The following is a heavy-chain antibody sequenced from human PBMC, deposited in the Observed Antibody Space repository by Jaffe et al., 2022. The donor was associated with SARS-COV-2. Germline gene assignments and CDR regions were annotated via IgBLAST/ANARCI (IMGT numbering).Heavy chain of an antibody. J-gene: IGHJ4*02. CDR2: IYPGDSDT. CDR1: GYIFTNYW. Sequence: EVQLVQSGAEVKKPGESLKISCKGSGYIFTNYWIGWVRQMPGKGLEWMGIIYPGDSDTRYSPSFQGQVILSADKSINTAYLQWSSLKASDTAMYYCARHERGYDSSGFYFFDYWGQGALVTVSS. D-gene: IGHD3-22*01. CDR3: ARHERGYDSSGFYFFDY. V-gene: IGHV5-51*01.